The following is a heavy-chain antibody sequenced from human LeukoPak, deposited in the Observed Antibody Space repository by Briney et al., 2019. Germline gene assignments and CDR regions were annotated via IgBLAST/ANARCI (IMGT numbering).Heavy chain of an antibody. D-gene: IGHD3-22*01. CDR2: IRNDGNKK. V-gene: IGHV3-30*02. CDR1: GFTFSTSG. CDR3: VKVDT. Sequence: GGFLRLSCVASGFTFSTSGMHWVRQSPGKGLDWVAFIRNDGNKKNYAESVKGRFTISRDNSRNTLYLQMDSLSAEDTAVYYCVKVDTWGQGTLVTVSS. J-gene: IGHJ4*02.